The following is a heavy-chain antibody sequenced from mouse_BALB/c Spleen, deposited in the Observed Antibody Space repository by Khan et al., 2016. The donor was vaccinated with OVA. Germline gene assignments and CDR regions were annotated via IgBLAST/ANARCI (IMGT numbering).Heavy chain of an antibody. V-gene: IGHV1S56*01. CDR2: IYPGDVRT. CDR3: AREGLRGVGMDY. Sequence: QVQLKQSGPELVKPGALVKISCQASGYTFTAYDINWVKQRPGQGLEWIGWIYPGDVRTKYNENFKDKATLTADTSSNTAYMQLSGLTSEKSAVYFCAREGLRGVGMDYWGQGISVSVSS. D-gene: IGHD2-4*01. J-gene: IGHJ4*01. CDR1: GYTFTAYD.